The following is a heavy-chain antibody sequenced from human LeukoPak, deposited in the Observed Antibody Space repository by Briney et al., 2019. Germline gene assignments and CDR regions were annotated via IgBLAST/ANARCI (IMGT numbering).Heavy chain of an antibody. V-gene: IGHV1-69*04. J-gene: IGHJ3*01. CDR3: ARRQRWQAFDV. D-gene: IGHD2-15*01. CDR1: GGTFSSDE. CDR2: IIPLVETP. Sequence: SVKVSCKASGGTFSSDEIHWVRQAPGQGPEWLGRIIPLVETPNYSQSFQGRVTITADKSTSTAYMELSSLKFEDTAIYYCARRQRWQAFDVWGQGTMVTVSS.